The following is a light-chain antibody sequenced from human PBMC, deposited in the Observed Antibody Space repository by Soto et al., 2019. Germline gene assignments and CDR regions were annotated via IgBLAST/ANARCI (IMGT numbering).Light chain of an antibody. CDR2: EDN. Sequence: NFMLTQPHSVSASPGKTVTISCTGSSGSIASNYVQWYQQRPGSAPTTVIYEDNQRPSGVPDRFSGSIDSSSNSASLTISGLKTEDEADYYCQSYDSSNQVFGGGTKVTLL. J-gene: IGLJ2*01. V-gene: IGLV6-57*02. CDR1: SGSIASNY. CDR3: QSYDSSNQV.